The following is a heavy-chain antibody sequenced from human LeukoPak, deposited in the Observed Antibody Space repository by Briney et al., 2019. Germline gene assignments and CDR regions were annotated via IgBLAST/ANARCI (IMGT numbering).Heavy chain of an antibody. CDR1: GYTFTSYY. Sequence: GASVKVSCKASGYTFTSYYMHWVRQAPGQGLEWMGIINPSGGSTSYAQKFQGRVTMTRDTSTSTVHMELSSLRSEDTAVYYCARDLSGGVGANNWFDPWGQGTLVTVSS. D-gene: IGHD1-26*01. CDR2: INPSGGST. CDR3: ARDLSGGVGANNWFDP. V-gene: IGHV1-46*01. J-gene: IGHJ5*02.